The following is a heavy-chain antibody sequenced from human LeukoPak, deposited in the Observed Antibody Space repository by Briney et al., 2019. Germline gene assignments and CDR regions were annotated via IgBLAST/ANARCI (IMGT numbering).Heavy chain of an antibody. CDR1: GYTFTSYG. D-gene: IGHD3-22*01. CDR3: ARTNYYDSSGYQGAGTYYYGMDV. V-gene: IGHV1-18*01. CDR2: ISAYNGNT. Sequence: ASVKVSCKASGYTFTSYGISWVRQAPGQGLEWMGWISAYNGNTNYAQKLQGRVTMTTDTSTGTAYMELSSLRSEDTAVYYCARTNYYDSSGYQGAGTYYYGMDVWGQGTTVTVSS. J-gene: IGHJ6*02.